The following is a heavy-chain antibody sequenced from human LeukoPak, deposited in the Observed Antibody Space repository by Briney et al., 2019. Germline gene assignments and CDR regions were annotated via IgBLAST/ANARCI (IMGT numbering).Heavy chain of an antibody. CDR1: GFTFNSYS. V-gene: IGHV3-21*01. Sequence: GGSLRLSCAASGFTFNSYSMNWVRQAPGKGLEWVSSISSSSNYIYYADSLKGRFTISRDNAKNSLYLQMNSLRAEDTAVYYCARDFRHCGGDCYSERHYYFDFWGQGTLVTVSS. D-gene: IGHD2-21*02. J-gene: IGHJ4*02. CDR2: ISSSSNYI. CDR3: ARDFRHCGGDCYSERHYYFDF.